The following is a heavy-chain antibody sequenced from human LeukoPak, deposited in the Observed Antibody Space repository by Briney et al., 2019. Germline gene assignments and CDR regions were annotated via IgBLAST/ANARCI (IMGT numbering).Heavy chain of an antibody. CDR1: GFNVNSNQ. CDR2: MYSGGST. V-gene: IGHV3-66*01. D-gene: IGHD3-9*01. J-gene: IGHJ4*02. CDR3: ARDLRETGHRD. Sequence: GGSLRLSCAASGFNVNSNQMSWVRQAPGKGLEWVSVMYSGGSTYYADSVKGRFTISRDNSKNTLSLQMNSLRVEDTGVYYCARDLRETGHRDSGQGTLVIVSS.